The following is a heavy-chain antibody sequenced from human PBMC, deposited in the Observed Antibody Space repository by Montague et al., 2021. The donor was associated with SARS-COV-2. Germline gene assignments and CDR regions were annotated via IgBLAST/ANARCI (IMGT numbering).Heavy chain of an antibody. CDR2: IDWDDDK. V-gene: IGHV2-70*11. D-gene: IGHD2-2*01. CDR3: ARTNYQPLSPNYCYYGMDV. CDR1: GFSLSTSGMC. Sequence: PALVKPTQTLTLTCTFSGFSLSTSGMCVSWIRQPPGKALEWLARIDWDDDKYYSTSLKTRLTISKDTSKNQVVLTMTNMDPVDTATYYWARTNYQPLSPNYCYYGMDVWGQGTTVTVSS. J-gene: IGHJ6*02.